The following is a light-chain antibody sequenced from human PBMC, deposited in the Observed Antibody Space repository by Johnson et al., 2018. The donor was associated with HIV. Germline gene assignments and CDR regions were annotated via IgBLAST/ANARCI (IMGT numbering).Light chain of an antibody. V-gene: IGLV1-51*01. CDR1: DSNIGNNY. Sequence: QSVLTQPPSVSAAPGQKVTISCFGSDSNIGNNYVSWYQQVPGTAPKLLIYDNDKRPSGIPDRFSGSKSGTSATLGITGLQTGDAADYYCETWDSSLRGVFGTGTKVTVL. CDR2: DND. J-gene: IGLJ1*01. CDR3: ETWDSSLRGV.